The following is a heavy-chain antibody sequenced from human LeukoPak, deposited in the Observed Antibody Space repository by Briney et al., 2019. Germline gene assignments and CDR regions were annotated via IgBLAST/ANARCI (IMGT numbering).Heavy chain of an antibody. Sequence: GGSLRLSCAASGFTFSSYAMSWVRQAPGKGLEWVSVIYSGGGTYYADSVKGRFTISRDNSKNTLYLQMNSLRAEDTAVYYCAREGDTQYSSDWAGAFDIWGQGTMVTVSS. CDR1: GFTFSSYA. J-gene: IGHJ3*02. D-gene: IGHD6-19*01. CDR2: IYSGGGT. CDR3: AREGDTQYSSDWAGAFDI. V-gene: IGHV3-66*01.